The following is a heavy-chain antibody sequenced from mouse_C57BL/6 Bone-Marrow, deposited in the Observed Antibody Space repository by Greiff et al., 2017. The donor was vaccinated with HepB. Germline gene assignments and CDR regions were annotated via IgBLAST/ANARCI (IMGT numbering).Heavy chain of an antibody. Sequence: EVKLMESGGGLVQPGGSLKLSCAASVFTFSDYYMYWVRQTPEKRLEWVAYISNGGGSTYYPDTVKGRFTISRDNAKNTLYLQMSRLKSEDTAMYYCARHSYDYDVAWFAYWGQGTLVTVSA. CDR2: ISNGGGST. V-gene: IGHV5-12*01. D-gene: IGHD2-4*01. CDR1: VFTFSDYY. CDR3: ARHSYDYDVAWFAY. J-gene: IGHJ3*01.